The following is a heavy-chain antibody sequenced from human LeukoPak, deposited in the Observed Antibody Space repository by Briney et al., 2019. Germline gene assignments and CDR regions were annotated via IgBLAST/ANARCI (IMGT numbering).Heavy chain of an antibody. V-gene: IGHV3-15*01. CDR3: TSHPDYDFWSSL. CDR2: IKSKTDGGTT. Sequence: SGGSLRLSCAASGFTFSNAWMSWVRQAPGKGLEWVGRIKSKTDGGTTDYAAPVKGRFTISRDDSKNTLYLQMNSLKTEDTAVYYCTSHPDYDFWSSLWGQGTLVTVSS. J-gene: IGHJ4*02. CDR1: GFTFSNAW. D-gene: IGHD3-3*01.